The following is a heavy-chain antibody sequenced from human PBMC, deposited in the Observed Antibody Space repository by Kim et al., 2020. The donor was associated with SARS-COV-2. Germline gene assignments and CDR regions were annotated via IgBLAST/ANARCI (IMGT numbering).Heavy chain of an antibody. CDR3: ARVWGGSYYDAFDI. D-gene: IGHD1-26*01. Sequence: NPSLKSRVTISVDTSKNQFSLKLSSVTAADTAVYYCARVWGGSYYDAFDIWGQGTMVTVSS. V-gene: IGHV4-34*01. J-gene: IGHJ3*02.